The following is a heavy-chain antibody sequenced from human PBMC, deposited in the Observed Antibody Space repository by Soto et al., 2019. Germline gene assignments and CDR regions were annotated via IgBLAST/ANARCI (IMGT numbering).Heavy chain of an antibody. Sequence: EVQLVESGGGLVKPGGSLRLSCAASGFTFSSYSMNWVRQAPGKGLEWVSSISSSSSYIYYAYSVKGRFTISRDNAKNSLYVQMNSLRAEDTGVYYCARYCGEIAAAGTLDYWGQGTLVTVSS. CDR2: ISSSSSYI. CDR3: ARYCGEIAAAGTLDY. J-gene: IGHJ4*02. D-gene: IGHD6-13*01. V-gene: IGHV3-21*01. CDR1: GFTFSSYS.